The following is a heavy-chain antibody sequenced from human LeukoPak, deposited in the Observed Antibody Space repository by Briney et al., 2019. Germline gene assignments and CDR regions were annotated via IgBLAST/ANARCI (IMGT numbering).Heavy chain of an antibody. V-gene: IGHV3-23*01. CDR2: ISPGGGTT. J-gene: IGHJ4*02. Sequence: GGSLRLSCAASGFTFSSYAMSWVRQSPERGLEWVSSISPGGGTTYYADSVKGRFTISRDNSKNTLYVQMNSLRAEDTAVYYCAKVRSGSSNWALRIFDNWGQGTLVSVSS. CDR1: GFTFSSYA. CDR3: AKVRSGSSNWALRIFDN. D-gene: IGHD4-11*01.